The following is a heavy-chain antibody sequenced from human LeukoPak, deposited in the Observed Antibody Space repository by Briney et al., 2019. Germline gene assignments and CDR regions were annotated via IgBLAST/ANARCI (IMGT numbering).Heavy chain of an antibody. CDR3: ATYSSGYYYVAY. Sequence: SQTLSLTCTVSGGSISSGSYYWSWIRQPPGKGLEWIGYIYYSGSTNYNPSLKSRVTISVDTSKNQFSLKLSSVTAADTAVYYCATYSSGYYYVAYWGQGTLVTVSS. CDR1: GGSISSGSYY. CDR2: IYYSGST. J-gene: IGHJ4*02. D-gene: IGHD3-22*01. V-gene: IGHV4-61*01.